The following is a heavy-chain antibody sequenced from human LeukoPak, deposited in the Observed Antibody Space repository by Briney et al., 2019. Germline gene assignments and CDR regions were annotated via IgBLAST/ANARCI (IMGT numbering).Heavy chain of an antibody. J-gene: IGHJ4*02. CDR2: MNPNSGNT. D-gene: IGHD6-13*01. CDR3: ARRGEYSSSWYIYFDY. CDR1: GYTFTSYY. V-gene: IGHV1-8*02. Sequence: ASVKVSCKASGYTFTSYYMHWVRQAPGQGLEWMGWMNPNSGNTGYAQKFQGRVTMTRNTSISTAYMELSSLRSEDTAVYYCARRGEYSSSWYIYFDYWGQGTLVTVSS.